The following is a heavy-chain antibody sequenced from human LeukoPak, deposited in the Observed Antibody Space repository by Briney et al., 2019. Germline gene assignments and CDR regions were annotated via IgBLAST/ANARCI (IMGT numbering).Heavy chain of an antibody. D-gene: IGHD2-2*01. J-gene: IGHJ4*02. CDR3: ASEVYCSSTSCPNDY. CDR2: IYYSGST. Sequence: PSETLSLTCTVSGGSISSYYWSWIRQPPGKGLEWIGYIYYSGSTNYNPSLKSRVTISVDTSKNQFSLKLSSVTAADTAVYYCASEVYCSSTSCPNDYWGQGTLVTVSS. V-gene: IGHV4-59*08. CDR1: GGSISSYY.